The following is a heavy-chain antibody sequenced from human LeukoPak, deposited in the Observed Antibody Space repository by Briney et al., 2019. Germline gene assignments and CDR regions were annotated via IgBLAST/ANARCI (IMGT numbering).Heavy chain of an antibody. CDR2: ISGNNAET. CDR3: AREGDSAGWYRPAFRLLDY. Sequence: AASVKVSCKTSGYTFTSYGLYWVRQAPGQGLEWMGWISGNNAETNYARKFQGRVTMTTDTSTTTAYMELTSLTSDDTALYYCAREGDSAGWYRPAFRLLDYWGQGTMVTVSS. V-gene: IGHV1-18*01. J-gene: IGHJ4*02. D-gene: IGHD6-19*01. CDR1: GYTFTSYG.